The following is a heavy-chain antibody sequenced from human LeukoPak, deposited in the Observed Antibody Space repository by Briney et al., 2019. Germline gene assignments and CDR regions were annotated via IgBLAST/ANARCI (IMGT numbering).Heavy chain of an antibody. CDR2: TYYRSKWYN. CDR1: GDSLSSNSAA. Sequence: SQTLSLTCAISGDSLSSNSAAWSWIRQSPSRGLEWLGRTYYRSKWYNDSAVSVKSRITINPDTSKNQFSLQLNSVTPEDTAVYYCARAGRYVNSWGYFDLWGRGTLVTVSS. CDR3: ARAGRYVNSWGYFDL. V-gene: IGHV6-1*01. D-gene: IGHD6-13*01. J-gene: IGHJ2*01.